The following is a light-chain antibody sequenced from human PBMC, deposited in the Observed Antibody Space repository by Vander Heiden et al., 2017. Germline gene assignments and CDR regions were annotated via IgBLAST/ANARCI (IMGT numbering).Light chain of an antibody. CDR1: SSDVGGYNY. Sequence: QSALTQPASVSGSPGPSITISCTGTSSDVGGYNYVSWYQQHPGKAPKVMIYDVSNRPSGVSNRFSGSKSGNTASLTISGLQAEDEADYYCSSYTSSSIWVFGGGTKLTVL. CDR3: SSYTSSSIWV. J-gene: IGLJ3*02. CDR2: DVS. V-gene: IGLV2-14*01.